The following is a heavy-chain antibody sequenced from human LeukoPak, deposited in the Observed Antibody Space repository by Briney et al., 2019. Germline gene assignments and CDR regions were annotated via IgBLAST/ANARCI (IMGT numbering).Heavy chain of an antibody. CDR3: AREEGLYGDYGNY. CDR1: GFTFSSYG. D-gene: IGHD4-17*01. V-gene: IGHV3-30*02. J-gene: IGHJ4*02. CDR2: IRYDGSNK. Sequence: GGSLRLSCAASGFTFSSYGTHWVRQAPGKGLEWVAFIRYDGSNKYYADSVKGRFTISRDNAKNSLYLQMNSLRAEDTAVYYCAREEGLYGDYGNYWGQGTLVTVSS.